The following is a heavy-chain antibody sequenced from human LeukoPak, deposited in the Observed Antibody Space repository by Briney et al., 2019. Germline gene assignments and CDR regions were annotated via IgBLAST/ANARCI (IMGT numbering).Heavy chain of an antibody. V-gene: IGHV3-7*01. CDR3: ANYYDSSGYYALDM. Sequence: GGSLRISCAASGFTFSRYWMSWVRQAPGKGLEWVANINEDGSEKNYVDSVKGRFTISRDNAKNSLYLEMNSLTAEDTAVYYCANYYDSSGYYALDMWGQGTMVTVSP. CDR1: GFTFSRYW. J-gene: IGHJ3*02. CDR2: INEDGSEK. D-gene: IGHD3-22*01.